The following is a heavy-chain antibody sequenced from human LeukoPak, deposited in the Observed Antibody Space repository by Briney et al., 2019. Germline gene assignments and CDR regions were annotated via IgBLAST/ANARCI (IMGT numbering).Heavy chain of an antibody. CDR1: EFTFSSYS. J-gene: IGHJ4*02. Sequence: GGSLRLSCAASEFTFSSYSMNWVRQAPGKGLEWVSSISSSSNYIYYADSVKGRFTISRDNAKNSLYLQMNSVRAEDTAVYYCARGTSAGDYWGRGTLVTVSS. CDR2: ISSSSNYI. CDR3: ARGTSAGDY. V-gene: IGHV3-21*01.